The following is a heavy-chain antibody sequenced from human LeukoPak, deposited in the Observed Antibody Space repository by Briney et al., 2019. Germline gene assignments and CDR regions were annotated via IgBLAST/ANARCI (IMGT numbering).Heavy chain of an antibody. D-gene: IGHD6-13*01. V-gene: IGHV1-3*01. Sequence: ASVKVSCKASGYTFTDYAMHWVRQAPGQRLEWMGWINAGNGNTRYSQKLQGRVTMTTDTSTSTAYMELRSLRSDDTAVYYCARGISIAAAGAFDIWGQGTMVTVSS. J-gene: IGHJ3*02. CDR2: INAGNGNT. CDR1: GYTFTDYA. CDR3: ARGISIAAAGAFDI.